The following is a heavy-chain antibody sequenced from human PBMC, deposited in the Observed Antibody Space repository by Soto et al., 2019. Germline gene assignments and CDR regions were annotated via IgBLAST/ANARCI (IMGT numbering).Heavy chain of an antibody. CDR2: ISSSSSTI. V-gene: IGHV3-48*02. D-gene: IGHD2-8*01. Sequence: HPGGSLRLSCAASGFTFSSYSMNWVRQAPGKGLEWVSYISSSSSTIYYADSVKGRFTISRDNAKNSLYLQMNSLRDEDTAVYYCARGLPEYCTNGVCYGMDVWGQGTTVTVSS. CDR3: ARGLPEYCTNGVCYGMDV. CDR1: GFTFSSYS. J-gene: IGHJ6*02.